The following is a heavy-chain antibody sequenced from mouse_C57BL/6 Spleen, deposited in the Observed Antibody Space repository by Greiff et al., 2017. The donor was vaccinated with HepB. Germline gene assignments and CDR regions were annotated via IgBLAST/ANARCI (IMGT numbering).Heavy chain of an antibody. CDR1: GYTFTNYW. V-gene: IGHV1-63*01. CDR2: IYPGGGYT. Sequence: QVQLQQSGAELVRPGTSVKMSCKASGYTFTNYWIGWAKQRPGHGLEWIGDIYPGGGYTNYNEKFKGKATLTADKSSSTAYMQFSSLTSEDSAIYYCARGPYDGYYVYWGQVTLVTVSA. D-gene: IGHD2-3*01. CDR3: ARGPYDGYYVY. J-gene: IGHJ3*01.